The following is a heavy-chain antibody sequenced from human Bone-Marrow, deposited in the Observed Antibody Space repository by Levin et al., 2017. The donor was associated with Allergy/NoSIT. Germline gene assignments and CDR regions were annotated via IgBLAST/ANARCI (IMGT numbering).Heavy chain of an antibody. J-gene: IGHJ4*02. Sequence: GESLKISCAASGFTFSSYSMNWVRQAPGKGLEWLSYISSSSSPIYYADSVQGRFTISRDNAKNSLYLQMNSLRAEDTAVYYGVGRWSFDYWGRGTLVTVSS. CDR1: GFTFSSYS. CDR3: VGRWSFDY. CDR2: ISSSSSPI. V-gene: IGHV3-48*01. D-gene: IGHD4-23*01.